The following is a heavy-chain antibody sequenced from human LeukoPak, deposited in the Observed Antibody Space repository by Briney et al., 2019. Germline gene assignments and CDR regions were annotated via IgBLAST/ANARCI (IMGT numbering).Heavy chain of an antibody. Sequence: SETLSLTCAVYDGSFSGYYWSWIRQPPGKGLEWIGEINHSGSTNYNPSLKSRVTISLDTSKSQFSLKLSSVTAADTAVYYCARGRLARSPYFDYWGQGTLVTVSS. V-gene: IGHV4-34*01. CDR2: INHSGST. CDR1: DGSFSGYY. CDR3: ARGRLARSPYFDY. J-gene: IGHJ4*02. D-gene: IGHD6-19*01.